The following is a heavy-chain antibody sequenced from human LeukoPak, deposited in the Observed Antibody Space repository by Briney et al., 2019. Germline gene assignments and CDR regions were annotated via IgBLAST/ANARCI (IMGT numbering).Heavy chain of an antibody. D-gene: IGHD1-26*01. CDR2: IYPGESDT. CDR3: ARHQYSGTFYNAFDI. V-gene: IGHV5-51*01. Sequence: GEYLKISCKGSGYSFTTYWIGWVRQMPGKGLELLGVIYPGESDTRYSPSFQGQVTISADRSISTAYLQWSSLKASDTAMYYCARHQYSGTFYNAFDIWGQGTMVTVSS. J-gene: IGHJ3*02. CDR1: GYSFTTYW.